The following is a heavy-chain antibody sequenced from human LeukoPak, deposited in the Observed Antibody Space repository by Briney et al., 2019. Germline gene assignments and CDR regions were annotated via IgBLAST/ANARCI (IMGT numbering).Heavy chain of an antibody. D-gene: IGHD3-22*01. Sequence: SVKVSCKASGGTFSSYAISWVRQAPGQGLEWMGGIIPIFGTANYAQKFQGRVTITADESTSTAYMELSSLRSEDTAVYHCARDVGSSGYYYDYWGQGTLVTVSS. J-gene: IGHJ4*02. CDR2: IIPIFGTA. CDR1: GGTFSSYA. CDR3: ARDVGSSGYYYDY. V-gene: IGHV1-69*13.